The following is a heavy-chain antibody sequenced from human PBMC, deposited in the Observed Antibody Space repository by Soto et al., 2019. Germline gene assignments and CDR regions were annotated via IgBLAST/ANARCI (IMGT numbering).Heavy chain of an antibody. CDR1: GYTFTSYD. CDR3: PRSLRGDYVDY. J-gene: IGHJ4*02. V-gene: IGHV1-8*01. CDR2: MNPNSGNT. D-gene: IGHD4-17*01. Sequence: QVQLVQSGAEVKKPGASVKVSCKASGYTFTSYDINWVRQATGQGLEWMGWMNPNSGNTGYAQKFHGRVTMAMYTSISTAYMQLSSLRSADPSVYHWPRSLRGDYVDYWGQGTLATVSS.